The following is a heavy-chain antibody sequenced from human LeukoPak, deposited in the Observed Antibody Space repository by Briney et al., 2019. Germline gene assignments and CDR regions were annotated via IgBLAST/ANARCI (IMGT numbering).Heavy chain of an antibody. D-gene: IGHD1-26*01. CDR1: GGSIGSDDYY. V-gene: IGHV4-30-4*02. Sequence: SETLSLTCTVSGGSIGSDDYYWSWIRQPPGKGLEWIGCIYYSGSTYYNPSLKSRVTISVDTSKNQFSLRLNSVTAADTAVYYCARSRAFNSGAFDPWGQGSLVTVSS. J-gene: IGHJ5*02. CDR2: IYYSGST. CDR3: ARSRAFNSGAFDP.